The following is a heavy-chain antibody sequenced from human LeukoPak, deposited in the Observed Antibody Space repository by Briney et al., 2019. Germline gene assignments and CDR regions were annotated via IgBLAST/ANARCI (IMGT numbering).Heavy chain of an antibody. Sequence: PSETLSLTCTVSGGSISSYYWSWIRQPPGKGLEWIGYIYYSGSTNYNPSLKSRVTISVDTSKNQFSLKLSSVTAADTAVYYCAREGRLWHSFDPWGQGTLVTVSS. D-gene: IGHD5-18*01. CDR1: GGSISSYY. CDR2: IYYSGST. J-gene: IGHJ5*02. CDR3: AREGRLWHSFDP. V-gene: IGHV4-59*01.